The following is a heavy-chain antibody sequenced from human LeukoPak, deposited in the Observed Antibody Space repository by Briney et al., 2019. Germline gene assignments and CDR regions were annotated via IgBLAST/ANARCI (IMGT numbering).Heavy chain of an antibody. Sequence: PGRSLRLSSAASGFTFSSYAIHWVRQAPGKGLEWVALISYDVSNKYYADSVKGRFTISRDNSKNTLYLQMNSLRAEDTAVYYCAKDLKWDLTDGFDYWGQGTLVTVSS. V-gene: IGHV3-30*18. CDR2: ISYDVSNK. D-gene: IGHD1-26*01. J-gene: IGHJ4*02. CDR1: GFTFSSYA. CDR3: AKDLKWDLTDGFDY.